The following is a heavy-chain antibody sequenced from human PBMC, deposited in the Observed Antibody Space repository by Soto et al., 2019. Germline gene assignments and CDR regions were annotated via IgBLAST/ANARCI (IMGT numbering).Heavy chain of an antibody. CDR1: GYAFSDHG. J-gene: IGHJ4*02. CDR3: ARDHRYSSSFFDS. Sequence: QVRLVLSGDELKKPGASMKVSCKASGYAFSDHGISWVRQAPGQGLEWIGWISAYNGNTNYAQKFQGRVTVTTEASTATAYMEVRSLTSDDTAVYYCARDHRYSSSFFDSWGQGTLITVSS. D-gene: IGHD6-6*01. CDR2: ISAYNGNT. V-gene: IGHV1-18*04.